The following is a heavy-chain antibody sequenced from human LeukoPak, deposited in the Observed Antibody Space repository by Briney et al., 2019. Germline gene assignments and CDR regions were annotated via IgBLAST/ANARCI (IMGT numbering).Heavy chain of an antibody. J-gene: IGHJ6*02. Sequence: SETLSLTCTVSGGSISSSSYYWGWIRQPPGKGLEWIGSIYYSGSTYYNPSLKSRVTISVDTSKNQFSLKLTSVTAADTAVYYCARDRRGCSSTSCYYYYYYGMDVWGQGTTVTVSS. D-gene: IGHD2-2*01. V-gene: IGHV4-39*07. CDR1: GGSISSSSYY. CDR2: IYYSGST. CDR3: ARDRRGCSSTSCYYYYYYGMDV.